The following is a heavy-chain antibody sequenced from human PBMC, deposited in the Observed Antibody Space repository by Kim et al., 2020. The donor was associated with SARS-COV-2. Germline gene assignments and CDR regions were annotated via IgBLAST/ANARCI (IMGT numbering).Heavy chain of an antibody. CDR2: ISYDGSNK. CDR3: ARAQGGSYYSYFDY. CDR1: GFTFSSYA. D-gene: IGHD1-26*01. J-gene: IGHJ4*02. Sequence: GGSLRLSCAASGFTFSSYAMHWVRQAPGKGLEWVAVISYDGSNKYYADSVKGRFTISRDNSKNTLYLQRNSLRAEDTAVYYCARAQGGSYYSYFDYWGQGTLVTVSS. V-gene: IGHV3-30*04.